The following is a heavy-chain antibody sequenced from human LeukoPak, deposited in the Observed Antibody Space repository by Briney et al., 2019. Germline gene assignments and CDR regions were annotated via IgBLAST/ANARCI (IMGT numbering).Heavy chain of an antibody. D-gene: IGHD6-13*01. CDR2: IWYDGSDK. Sequence: GGSLRPSCAASGFTFSNHAMHWVRQAPGKGLKWVAIIWYDGSDKYYADSVKGRFTISRDNSKNTLYLLMNSLRTADTAAYYCARAAAGGSNSFDIWGQGTMVTVSS. CDR3: ARAAAGGSNSFDI. V-gene: IGHV3-33*01. J-gene: IGHJ3*02. CDR1: GFTFSNHA.